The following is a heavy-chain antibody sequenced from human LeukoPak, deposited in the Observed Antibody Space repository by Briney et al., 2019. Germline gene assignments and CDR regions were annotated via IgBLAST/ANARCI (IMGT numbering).Heavy chain of an antibody. Sequence: GGSLRLSCAASGFTFSSYSMNWVRQAPGKGLEWVSSISSSSSFIYYADSVEGRFTISRDNAKNSLYLQMNSLRAEDTAVYYCARGCSGGSCYPGVNNWFDPWGQGTLVAVSS. D-gene: IGHD2-15*01. J-gene: IGHJ5*02. CDR2: ISSSSSFI. V-gene: IGHV3-21*01. CDR3: ARGCSGGSCYPGVNNWFDP. CDR1: GFTFSSYS.